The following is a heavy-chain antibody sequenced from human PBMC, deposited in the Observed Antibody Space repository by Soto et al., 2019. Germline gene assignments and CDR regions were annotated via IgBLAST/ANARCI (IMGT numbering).Heavy chain of an antibody. CDR3: AKGGGGSWYGDY. CDR1: GGTFSSYA. D-gene: IGHD2-15*01. V-gene: IGHV1-69*01. CDR2: IIPIFGTA. J-gene: IGHJ4*02. Sequence: QVQLVQSGAEVKKSGSSVKVSCKASGGTFSSYAISWVRQAPGQGLEWMGGIIPIFGTANYEQKFQGRVTITADESTSTAYIELSSLSSEDTAVYFCAKGGGGSWYGDYWGQGTLVTVSS.